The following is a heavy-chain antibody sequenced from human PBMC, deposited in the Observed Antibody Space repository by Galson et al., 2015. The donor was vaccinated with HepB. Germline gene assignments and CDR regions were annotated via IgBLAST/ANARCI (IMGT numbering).Heavy chain of an antibody. V-gene: IGHV3-21*01. Sequence: SLRLSCAASGFTFSSYSMNWVRQAPGKGLEWVSSISNSSSYIYYADSVKGRFTISRDNAKNSLYLQMNSLRAEDTAVYYCARDWVTYYYGSGSALDYWGQGTLVTVSS. J-gene: IGHJ4*02. D-gene: IGHD3-10*01. CDR3: ARDWVTYYYGSGSALDY. CDR1: GFTFSSYS. CDR2: ISNSSSYI.